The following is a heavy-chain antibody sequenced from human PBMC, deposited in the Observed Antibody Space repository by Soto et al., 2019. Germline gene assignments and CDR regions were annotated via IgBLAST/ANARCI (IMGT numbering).Heavy chain of an antibody. Sequence: EVQLVESGGGLVQPGGSLRLSCAASGFTFSSYWMSWVRQAPGKGLEWVANIKRDGSEKYYVDSVKGRFTISRDNAKNSLYLQMNSLRAEDTAVYYCARNSGSYELHYMDVWGKGTTVTVSS. J-gene: IGHJ6*03. D-gene: IGHD1-26*01. CDR3: ARNSGSYELHYMDV. V-gene: IGHV3-7*01. CDR1: GFTFSSYW. CDR2: IKRDGSEK.